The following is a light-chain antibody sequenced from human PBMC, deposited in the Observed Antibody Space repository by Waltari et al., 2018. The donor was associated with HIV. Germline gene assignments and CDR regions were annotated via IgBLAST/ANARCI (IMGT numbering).Light chain of an antibody. CDR3: NQNITFPGT. CDR1: QTISDW. CDR2: KAS. V-gene: IGKV1-5*03. J-gene: IGKJ1*01. Sequence: EIKMTQTPSALSASVGDRVTITCRASQTISDWLAWYQQRPGKAPKLLIFKASGLESGVPPRFTGILSGPDFTLTISSLHPDVLATYSCNQNITFPGTFGQGTKV.